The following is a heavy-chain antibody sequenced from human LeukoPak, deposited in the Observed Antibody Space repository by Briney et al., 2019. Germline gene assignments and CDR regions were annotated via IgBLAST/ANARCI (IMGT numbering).Heavy chain of an antibody. J-gene: IGHJ5*02. V-gene: IGHV3-30*04. D-gene: IGHD6-13*01. Sequence: GGSLRLSCAASGFTFSSYVMHWVRQAPAKGLEWVAVISYDGSNKYYADSVKGRFTISRDNSKNTLYLQMNSLRAEDTAVYYCARSDSGIAAANWFDPWGQGTLVTVSS. CDR1: GFTFSSYV. CDR2: ISYDGSNK. CDR3: ARSDSGIAAANWFDP.